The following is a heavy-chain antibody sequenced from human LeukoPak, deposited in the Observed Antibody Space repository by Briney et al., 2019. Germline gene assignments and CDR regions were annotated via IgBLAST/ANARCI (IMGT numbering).Heavy chain of an antibody. J-gene: IGHJ6*02. V-gene: IGHV5-51*01. CDR3: ARQLGYCSSTSCLYGMDV. Sequence: GGALKISFKASGCRFTSYWIGWGRPMPGKGVGWMGIIYPDDSDTRYSPSFQGQVTMSADKSITTAYLQWSSLKASDTAMYYCARQLGYCSSTSCLYGMDVWGQGTTVTVSS. CDR1: GCRFTSYW. CDR2: IYPDDSDT. D-gene: IGHD2-2*01.